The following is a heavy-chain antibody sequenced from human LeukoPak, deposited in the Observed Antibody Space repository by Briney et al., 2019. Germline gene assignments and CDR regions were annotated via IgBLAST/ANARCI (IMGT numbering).Heavy chain of an antibody. Sequence: PSETLSLTCAVSGGSISSGGYSWSWIRQPPGKGLEWIGYIYHSGSTYYNPSLKSRVTISVDRSKNQFSLKLSSVTAADTAVYYCARGLGRWLQLRWFDPRGQGTLVTVSS. J-gene: IGHJ5*02. CDR3: ARGLGRWLQLRWFDP. CDR1: GGSISSGGYS. D-gene: IGHD5-24*01. V-gene: IGHV4-30-2*01. CDR2: IYHSGST.